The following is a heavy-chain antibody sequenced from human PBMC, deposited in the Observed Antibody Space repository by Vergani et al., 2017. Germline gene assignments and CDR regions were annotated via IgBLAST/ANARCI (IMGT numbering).Heavy chain of an antibody. J-gene: IGHJ6*02. CDR2: IIPILGIA. Sequence: QVQLVQSGAEVKKPGSSVKVSCKASGGTFSSYTISWVRQAPGQGLEWMGRIIPILGIANYAQKFQGRVTNTAHKSTSTAYMELSSLRSEDTAVYYCAREGGGLELYGMDVWGQGTTVTVSS. D-gene: IGHD2-15*01. V-gene: IGHV1-69*08. CDR1: GGTFSSYT. CDR3: AREGGGLELYGMDV.